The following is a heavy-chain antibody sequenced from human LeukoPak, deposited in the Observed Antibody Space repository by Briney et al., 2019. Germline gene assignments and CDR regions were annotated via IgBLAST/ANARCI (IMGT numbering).Heavy chain of an antibody. D-gene: IGHD5-24*01. CDR3: TRPRDGYNYFFDY. J-gene: IGHJ4*02. CDR2: IYPGDSDT. CDR1: GYSFTSYW. V-gene: IGHV5-51*01. Sequence: GESLKISCKGSGYSFTSYWIGWVRQMPGKGLEWMGIIYPGDSDTRYSPSFQGQVTISADKSINTAYLQWSSLKASDSAIYFCTRPRDGYNYFFDYWGQGTLVTVSS.